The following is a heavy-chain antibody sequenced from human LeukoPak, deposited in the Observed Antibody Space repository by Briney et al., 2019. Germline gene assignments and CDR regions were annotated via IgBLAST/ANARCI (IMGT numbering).Heavy chain of an antibody. D-gene: IGHD3-22*01. CDR3: ARGSSGYHYDY. J-gene: IGHJ4*02. CDR2: ISSSSSTI. CDR1: GFTFSRYS. Sequence: GGSLRLSCAASGFTFSRYSKNWVRQAPGKGLEWVSYISSSSSTIYYADSVKGRFTISRDNAKNSLYLQMNSLRAEDTAVYYCARGSSGYHYDYWGQGTLVTVSS. V-gene: IGHV3-48*01.